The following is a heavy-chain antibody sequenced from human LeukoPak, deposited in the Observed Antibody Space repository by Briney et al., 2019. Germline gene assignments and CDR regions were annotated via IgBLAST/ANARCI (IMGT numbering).Heavy chain of an antibody. CDR3: ARALPKQLHLNWFDP. D-gene: IGHD6-13*01. CDR2: ISAYNGNT. J-gene: IGHJ5*02. CDR1: GYTFTSYG. V-gene: IGHV1-18*01. Sequence: GASVKVSCKASGYTFTSYGISWVRQAPGQGLEWMGWISAYNGNTNYAQKLQGRVTMTTDTSTSTAYMELRSLRSDDTAVYYCARALPKQLHLNWFDPWGQGTLVTVSS.